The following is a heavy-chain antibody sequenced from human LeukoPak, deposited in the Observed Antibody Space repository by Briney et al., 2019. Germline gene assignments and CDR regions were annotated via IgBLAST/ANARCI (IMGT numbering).Heavy chain of an antibody. D-gene: IGHD2-15*01. CDR1: GFTFSSHG. CDR3: ARDARAVEVIVVVVAGPAGWFDP. CDR2: IWYDGSNK. J-gene: IGHJ5*02. V-gene: IGHV3-33*01. Sequence: GRSLRLSCAASGFTFSSHGMHWVRQAPGKGLEWVAVIWYDGSNKYYADSVKGRFTISRDNSKNTLYLQMNSLRAEDTAVYYCARDARAVEVIVVVVAGPAGWFDPWGQGTLVSVSS.